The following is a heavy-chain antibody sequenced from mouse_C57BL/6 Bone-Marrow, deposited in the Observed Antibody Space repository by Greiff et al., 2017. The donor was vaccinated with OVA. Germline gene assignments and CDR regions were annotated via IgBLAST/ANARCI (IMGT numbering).Heavy chain of an antibody. D-gene: IGHD2-1*01. J-gene: IGHJ4*01. CDR3: ARGGDGNYGYAMDY. CDR1: GYTFTSYG. Sequence: VQLQQSGAELARPGASVKLSCKASGYTFTSYGISWEKQRTGQGLEWIGEIYPRSGNTYYNEKFKGKATLTADKSSSTAYMELRSLTSEDSAVYFCARGGDGNYGYAMDYWGQGTSVTVSS. CDR2: IYPRSGNT. V-gene: IGHV1-81*01.